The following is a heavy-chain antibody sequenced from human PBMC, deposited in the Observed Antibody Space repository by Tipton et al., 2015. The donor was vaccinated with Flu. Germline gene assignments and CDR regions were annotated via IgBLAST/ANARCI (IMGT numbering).Heavy chain of an antibody. J-gene: IGHJ3*01. Sequence: QLVQSGAEVKKPGASVKVSCKASGCTFTGYYMHWVRQAPGQGLEWMGRINPNSGGTNYAQKFQGRVTMTRDTSISTAYMELSRLGSEDTAVYCCAVIAMIVVVTPKDALDVWGLGAMVTVSS. CDR3: AVIAMIVVVTPKDALDV. V-gene: IGHV1-2*06. D-gene: IGHD3-22*01. CDR2: INPNSGGT. CDR1: GCTFTGYY.